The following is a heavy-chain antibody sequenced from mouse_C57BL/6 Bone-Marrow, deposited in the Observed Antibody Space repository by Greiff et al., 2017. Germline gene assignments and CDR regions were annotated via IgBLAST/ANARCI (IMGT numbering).Heavy chain of an antibody. CDR1: GFTFSDYY. J-gene: IGHJ1*03. V-gene: IGHV5-16*01. CDR3: ARDAGVYYYGSSYFDV. D-gene: IGHD1-1*01. CDR2: INYDGSST. Sequence: EVNVVESEGGLVQPGSSMKLSCTASGFTFSDYYMAWVRQVPEKGLELVANINYDGSSTYYLDSLKSRFLISRDNAKNILYLQMSSLKSEDTATYYCARDAGVYYYGSSYFDVWGTGTTVTVSS.